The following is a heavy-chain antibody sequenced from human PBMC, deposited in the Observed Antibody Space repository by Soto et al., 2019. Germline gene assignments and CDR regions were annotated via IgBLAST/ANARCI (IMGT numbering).Heavy chain of an antibody. V-gene: IGHV1-18*03. Sequence: QVQLVQSGAEVKKPGASVKVSCKASGYTFTSYGISWVRQAPGQGLEWMGWISAYNGNTKYAQKLQGRVTMTTETFTSKARMGLKSLRSDEMAVFYWARSHREFWGRLKAGYWGQGTLVTVSS. CDR3: ARSHREFWGRLKAGY. CDR1: GYTFTSYG. J-gene: IGHJ4*02. D-gene: IGHD3-16*01. CDR2: ISAYNGNT.